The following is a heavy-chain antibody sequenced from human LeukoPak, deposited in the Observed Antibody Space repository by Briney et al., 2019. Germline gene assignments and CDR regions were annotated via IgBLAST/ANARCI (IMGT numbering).Heavy chain of an antibody. CDR1: GYSFTSYW. Sequence: GESPKISCKGSGYSFTSYWIGWVRQMPGKGLEWMEIIYPGDSDTRYSPSFQGQVTISADKSISTAYLQWSSLKASDTAMYYCARRGSGYDILTGYGHWGQGTLVTVSS. V-gene: IGHV5-51*01. CDR2: IYPGDSDT. D-gene: IGHD3-9*01. J-gene: IGHJ4*02. CDR3: ARRGSGYDILTGYGH.